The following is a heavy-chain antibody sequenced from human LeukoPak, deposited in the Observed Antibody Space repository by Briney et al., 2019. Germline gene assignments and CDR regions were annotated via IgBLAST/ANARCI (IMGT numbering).Heavy chain of an antibody. CDR3: AREATSVTGLDY. J-gene: IGHJ4*02. D-gene: IGHD5-24*01. Sequence: GGSLRLSCAASGFTVSSNEMSWVRQAPGKGLEWVSSISGGSTYYADSRKGRFTISRDNSKNTLHLQMNSLRAEDTAVYYCAREATSVTGLDYWGQGTLVTVSS. V-gene: IGHV3-38-3*01. CDR1: GFTVSSNE. CDR2: ISGGST.